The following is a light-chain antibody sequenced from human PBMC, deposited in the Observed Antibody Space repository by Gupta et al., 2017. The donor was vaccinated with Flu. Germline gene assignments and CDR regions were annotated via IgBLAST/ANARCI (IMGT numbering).Light chain of an antibody. CDR1: QNVYNF. Sequence: GDRVTITCRASQNVYNFLNWYQQKPGQAPKLLIYAASILQSGVPSSVSGSESGTDFTLTISSLRPEDFADYYCQQTYSSPWTFGQGTKVEIK. J-gene: IGKJ1*01. CDR2: AAS. V-gene: IGKV1-39*01. CDR3: QQTYSSPWT.